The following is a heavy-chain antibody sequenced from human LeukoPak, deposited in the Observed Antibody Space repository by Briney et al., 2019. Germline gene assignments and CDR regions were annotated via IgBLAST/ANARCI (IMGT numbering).Heavy chain of an antibody. V-gene: IGHV3-30*04. Sequence: QPGGSLRLSCAASGFTFSNYVMHWVRQAPGKGLEWVAAISYGGSSTHHADSVKGRFTISRDNSKNTLYLQMNSLRAEDTAVYYCARDIVGAREDYWGQGTLVTVSS. CDR1: GFTFSNYV. CDR3: ARDIVGAREDY. CDR2: ISYGGSST. D-gene: IGHD1-26*01. J-gene: IGHJ4*02.